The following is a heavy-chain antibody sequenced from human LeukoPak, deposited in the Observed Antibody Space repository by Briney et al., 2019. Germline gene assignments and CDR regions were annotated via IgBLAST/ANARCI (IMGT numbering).Heavy chain of an antibody. CDR1: GYSFSSYW. CDR2: IYVGDSDT. CDR3: ARADYYGSGSYSY. D-gene: IGHD3-10*01. J-gene: IGHJ4*02. V-gene: IGHV5-51*01. Sequence: KVGESLKISCKGSGYSFSSYWIGWVRQMPGKGLEWMGIIYVGDSDTRYSPSFQGQVTISAEKSITTAYLQWSSLKASDTAMYYCARADYYGSGSYSYWGQGTLVTVSS.